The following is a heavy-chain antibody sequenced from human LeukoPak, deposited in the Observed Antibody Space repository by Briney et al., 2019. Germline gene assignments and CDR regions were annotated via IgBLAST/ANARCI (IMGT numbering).Heavy chain of an antibody. D-gene: IGHD1-26*01. Sequence: ASVKVSCKTSGGTFTSYAITWVRQAPGQGLQWMGKIIPISGTTNYAQKFQGRVTFTADESTSTAYMELSSLRSEDTALYYCARKLRLGGNWFDPWGQGTLVTVSS. V-gene: IGHV1-69*13. CDR3: ARKLRLGGNWFDP. CDR1: GGTFTSYA. CDR2: IIPISGTT. J-gene: IGHJ5*02.